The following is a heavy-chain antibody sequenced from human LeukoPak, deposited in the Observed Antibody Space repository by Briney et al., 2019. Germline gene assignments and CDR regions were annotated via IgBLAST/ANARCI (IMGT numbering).Heavy chain of an antibody. CDR1: GGSFSGYY. J-gene: IGHJ4*02. D-gene: IGHD3-22*01. CDR2: INHSGST. CDR3: ARGTSYYDSSGSLDY. Sequence: SETLSLTCAVYGGSFSGYYWRWIRQPPGKGLEWIGEINHSGSTNYNPSLKSRVTISVDTSKNQFSLKLSSVTAADTAVYYCARGTSYYDSSGSLDYWGQGTLVTVSS. V-gene: IGHV4-34*01.